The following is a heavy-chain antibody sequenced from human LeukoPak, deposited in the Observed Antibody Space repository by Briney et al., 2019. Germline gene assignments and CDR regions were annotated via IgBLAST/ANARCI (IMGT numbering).Heavy chain of an antibody. D-gene: IGHD1-26*01. CDR3: ATIGRGTTDY. Sequence: GGSLRLSCAASGFTFTNAWMNWVRQAPGKGLEWVGRIKGETNDETTDYAAPVKDRFIISRDDSRNTLYLQMNSLKSEDTAVYYCATIGRGTTDYWGQGILVTVSS. CDR2: IKGETNDETT. V-gene: IGHV3-15*07. J-gene: IGHJ4*02. CDR1: GFTFTNAW.